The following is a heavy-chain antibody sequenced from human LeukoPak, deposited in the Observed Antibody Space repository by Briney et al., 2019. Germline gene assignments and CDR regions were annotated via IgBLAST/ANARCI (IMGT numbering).Heavy chain of an antibody. J-gene: IGHJ4*02. CDR1: GFGFSTYA. CDR3: ASGTYRLGDY. Sequence: GSLRLSFAASGFGFSTYAMSWVRPAPGKGLEWVSGISGSGVDTQYPDSVKGRFRISRDNSKNTLYLQLNSLRAEDTAVYYCASGTYRLGDYWGLGILVTVSS. D-gene: IGHD3-10*01. V-gene: IGHV3-23*01. CDR2: ISGSGVDT.